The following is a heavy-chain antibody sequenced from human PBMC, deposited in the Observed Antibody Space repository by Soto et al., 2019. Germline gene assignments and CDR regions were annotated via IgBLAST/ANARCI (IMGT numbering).Heavy chain of an antibody. CDR3: TTEVITMIVVGIDY. CDR2: IKSKTDGGTT. D-gene: IGHD3-22*01. CDR1: GFTFSNAW. Sequence: EVQLVESGGGLVEPGGSLRRSCAASGFTFSNAWMNWIREAPGKRLEWVGRIKSKTDGGTTDYAAPLKGRFTISRDDSKNTLYLQMNSLKTEDTDVYYYTTEVITMIVVGIDYWGQGTLVTVSS. V-gene: IGHV3-15*07. J-gene: IGHJ4*02.